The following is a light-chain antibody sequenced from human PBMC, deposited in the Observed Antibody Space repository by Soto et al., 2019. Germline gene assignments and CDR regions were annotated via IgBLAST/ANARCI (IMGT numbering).Light chain of an antibody. V-gene: IGLV2-14*01. CDR1: SSDVGGYNY. CDR2: DVS. J-gene: IGLJ2*01. Sequence: QSVLTQPASVSGAPGQSITISCTGTSSDVGGYNYVSWYQQHPGKAPKLIIYDVSNRPSGVSNRFSGSKSGNTASLTITGLQAEDEADYYCSSYTSSRSSVVFGGGTKLTVL. CDR3: SSYTSSRSSVV.